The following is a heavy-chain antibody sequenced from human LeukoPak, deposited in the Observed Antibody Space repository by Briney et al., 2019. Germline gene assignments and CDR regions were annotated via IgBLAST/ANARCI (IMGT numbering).Heavy chain of an antibody. D-gene: IGHD1-26*01. Sequence: GGSLRLSCAASGFTFSSYAMHWVRQAPGKGLEWVAVISNDGSNKYYADSVKGRFTISRDNSKNTLYLQMNSLRAEDTAVYYCAREKDGWELGAFDIWGQGTMVTVSS. CDR1: GFTFSSYA. CDR2: ISNDGSNK. V-gene: IGHV3-30-3*01. CDR3: AREKDGWELGAFDI. J-gene: IGHJ3*02.